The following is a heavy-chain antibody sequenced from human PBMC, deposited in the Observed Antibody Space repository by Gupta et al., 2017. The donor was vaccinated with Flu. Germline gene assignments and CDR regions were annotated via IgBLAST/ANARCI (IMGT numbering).Heavy chain of an antibody. Sequence: EVQLVESGGGLVQPGGSLSLSCAASGFTVSSHYMSWVRQAPGKGLEWVSVIYSGGSTYYADSVKGRFTISRHNSKNTLYLQMNSLRAEDTAVYYCARGTQLVFFDYWGQGTLVTVSS. D-gene: IGHD6-13*01. CDR2: IYSGGST. CDR1: GFTVSSHY. CDR3: ARGTQLVFFDY. V-gene: IGHV3-53*04. J-gene: IGHJ4*02.